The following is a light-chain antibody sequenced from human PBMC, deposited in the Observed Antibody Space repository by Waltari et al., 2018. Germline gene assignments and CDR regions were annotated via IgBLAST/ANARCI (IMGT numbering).Light chain of an antibody. Sequence: EIVLTQSPGTLSLSPGERANLSCRTSQSVTSSFLAWYQQKPGQAPRLLIYCVSSRATGVPDRFSGSGSGTDFTLTISRLEPEDFAVYYCQHYDTTPLAFGGGSTVEIK. V-gene: IGKV3-20*01. J-gene: IGKJ4*01. CDR3: QHYDTTPLA. CDR2: CVS. CDR1: QSVTSSF.